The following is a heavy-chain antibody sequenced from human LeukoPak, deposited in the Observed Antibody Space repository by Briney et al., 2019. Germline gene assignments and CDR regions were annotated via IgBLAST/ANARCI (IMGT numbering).Heavy chain of an antibody. CDR3: ARAGLDKWNDGALWFDP. Sequence: SETLSLTCSVSGGSISSYSWNWIRQPAGKGLEWIGRFYTSGTTNYNPSLKSRVTMSIDTSKNQVSLKMRSVTAADTAVYYCARAGLDKWNDGALWFDPRGQGTLVTVSS. J-gene: IGHJ5*02. CDR1: GGSISSYS. D-gene: IGHD1-1*01. CDR2: FYTSGTT. V-gene: IGHV4-4*07.